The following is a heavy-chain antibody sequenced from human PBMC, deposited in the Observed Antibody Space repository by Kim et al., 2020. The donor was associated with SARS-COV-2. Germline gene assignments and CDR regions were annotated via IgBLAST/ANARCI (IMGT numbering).Heavy chain of an antibody. CDR2: IYSGGST. J-gene: IGHJ3*02. CDR3: ASRLKSVNDAFDI. D-gene: IGHD3-16*01. V-gene: IGHV3-53*01. Sequence: GGSLRLSCAASGFTVSSNYMSWVRQAPGKGLEWVSVIYSGGSTYYADSVKGRFTISRDNSKNTLYLQMNSLRAEDTAMYYCASRLKSVNDAFDIWGQGTMVTVSS. CDR1: GFTVSSNY.